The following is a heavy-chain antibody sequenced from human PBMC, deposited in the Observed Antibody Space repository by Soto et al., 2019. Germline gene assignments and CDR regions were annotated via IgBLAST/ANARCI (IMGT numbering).Heavy chain of an antibody. D-gene: IGHD6-19*01. J-gene: IGHJ4*02. V-gene: IGHV2-5*02. Sequence: QITLKESGPTLVKPTQTLTLTCSFSGFSLSTTRVGVGWIRQPPGEALEWLALIYWDDDKRYSPSLKTRLTITKDSPKNRVVLTMSDMDPVHTATYYCAHIVVDGLGYYFDYWGQGTLVTVSS. CDR3: AHIVVDGLGYYFDY. CDR1: GFSLSTTRVG. CDR2: IYWDDDK.